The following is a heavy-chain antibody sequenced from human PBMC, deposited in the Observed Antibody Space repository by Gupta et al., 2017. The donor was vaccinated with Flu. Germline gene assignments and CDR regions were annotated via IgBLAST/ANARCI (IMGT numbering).Heavy chain of an antibody. CDR3: AKVPDDGTLGNWYFDL. V-gene: IGHV3-23*01. CDR1: GFTFRYYA. D-gene: IGHD7-27*01. J-gene: IGHJ2*01. Sequence: EVQLLESGGGLVQPGGSLRLSCAASGFTFRYYAMTWVRQAPGKELEWASAISGSGGSTYYADSVKGRFTISRDNSKSMLYLQMNSLRVEDTAVYYCAKVPDDGTLGNWYFDLWGRGTLVTVSS. CDR2: ISGSGGST.